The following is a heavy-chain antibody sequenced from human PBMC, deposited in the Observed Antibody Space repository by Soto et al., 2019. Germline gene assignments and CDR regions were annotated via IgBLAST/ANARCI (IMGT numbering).Heavy chain of an antibody. CDR3: AKCLQVNWNYDAFHI. V-gene: IGHV3-23*01. CDR1: GFTFTSYS. D-gene: IGHD1-7*01. J-gene: IGHJ3*02. Sequence: EVKLLESGGGLVQPGGSLRLSCAASGFTFTSYSMSWVRQAPGKGLEWVSHITAVGGTTYYADSVKGRFTISRDSSSNTLYLQMDSLRAEDTALYYCAKCLQVNWNYDAFHIWGQGTMVTVSS. CDR2: ITAVGGTT.